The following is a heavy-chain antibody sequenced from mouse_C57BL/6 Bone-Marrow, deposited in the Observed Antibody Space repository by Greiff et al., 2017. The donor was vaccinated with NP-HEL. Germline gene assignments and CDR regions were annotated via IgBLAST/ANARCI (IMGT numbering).Heavy chain of an antibody. CDR2: IYPGSGST. CDR3: TRSRYQRYAYYFDY. Sequence: QVQLQQSGAELVKPGASVKMSCKASGYTFTSYWITWVKQRSGQGLEWIGDIYPGSGSTNYNEKFKSKATLTADTSSSTVYMQLSSLTSEDSAVYSCTRSRYQRYAYYFDYWGQGTTLTVSS. D-gene: IGHD2-14*01. J-gene: IGHJ2*01. CDR1: GYTFTSYW. V-gene: IGHV1-55*01.